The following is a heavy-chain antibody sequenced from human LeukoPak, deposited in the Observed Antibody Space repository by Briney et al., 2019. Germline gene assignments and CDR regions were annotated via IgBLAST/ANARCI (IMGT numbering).Heavy chain of an antibody. CDR3: ARLTTIFGVVINPNYFDY. D-gene: IGHD3-3*01. CDR1: GGSISSSSYY. CDR2: IYYSGGT. Sequence: PSETLSLTCTVSGGSISSSSYYWGWIRQPPGKGLEGIGSIYYSGGTYYNPSLKIRVTISVDTSKNQFSLKLSSVTAADTAVYYCARLTTIFGVVINPNYFDYWGQGTLVTVSS. J-gene: IGHJ4*02. V-gene: IGHV4-39*01.